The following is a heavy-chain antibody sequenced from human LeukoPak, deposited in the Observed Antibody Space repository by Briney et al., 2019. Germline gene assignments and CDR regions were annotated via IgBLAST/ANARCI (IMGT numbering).Heavy chain of an antibody. D-gene: IGHD4-11*01. CDR1: GGTFSSYA. CDR3: ATSLGPYSNTKLYYYYGMDV. CDR2: VIPIFGTA. Sequence: SVTVSCKASGGTFSSYAISWVRQAPGQGLEWMGGVIPIFGTANYAQRFQGRVTITADESTSTAYMELSSLRSEDTAVYYCATSLGPYSNTKLYYYYGMDVWGQGTTVTVSS. J-gene: IGHJ6*02. V-gene: IGHV1-69*13.